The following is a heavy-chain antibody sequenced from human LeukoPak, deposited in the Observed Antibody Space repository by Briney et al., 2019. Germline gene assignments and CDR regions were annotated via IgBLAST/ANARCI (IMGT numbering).Heavy chain of an antibody. CDR2: VSKDGNNI. D-gene: IGHD6-19*01. CDR3: ARDFLWLVDY. V-gene: IGHV3-30-3*01. J-gene: IGHJ4*02. Sequence: GGSLRLSCAASGFDFINFHIHWVRQAPGKGLEWLAFVSKDGNNIYYADSVKGRFSISRDNSKSTLYLQMNSLRADDTAIYYCARDFLWLVDYWGQGTLVTVSS. CDR1: GFDFINFH.